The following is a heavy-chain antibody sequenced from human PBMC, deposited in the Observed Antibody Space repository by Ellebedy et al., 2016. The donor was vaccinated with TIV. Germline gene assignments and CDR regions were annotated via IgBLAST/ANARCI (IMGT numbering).Heavy chain of an antibody. J-gene: IGHJ4*02. CDR2: ITNTGGGT. CDR1: GFTFRSYA. Sequence: PGGSLRLSCAVSGFTFRSYAMTWVRQAPGKALEWVSGITNTGGGTYYADSVKGRFTISRDNSKNTLYLQMNSLRAEDTAVYYCANQRVGDTRYFDYWGQGTLVTVSS. D-gene: IGHD1-26*01. V-gene: IGHV3-23*01. CDR3: ANQRVGDTRYFDY.